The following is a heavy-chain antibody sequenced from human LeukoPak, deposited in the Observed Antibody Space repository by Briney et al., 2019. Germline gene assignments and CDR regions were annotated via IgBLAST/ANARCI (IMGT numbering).Heavy chain of an antibody. Sequence: PSETLSLTCTVSGVSISAYYWTWIRQPPGKGLEWIGHIYYSGGTDYNPSLKSRVTISIDTSKQHFSLRLSSVTAADTAVYYCARQHSSGRQLAYWGQGTLVTVSS. CDR3: ARQHSSGRQLAY. CDR1: GVSISAYY. CDR2: IYYSGGT. D-gene: IGHD6-19*01. J-gene: IGHJ4*02. V-gene: IGHV4-59*08.